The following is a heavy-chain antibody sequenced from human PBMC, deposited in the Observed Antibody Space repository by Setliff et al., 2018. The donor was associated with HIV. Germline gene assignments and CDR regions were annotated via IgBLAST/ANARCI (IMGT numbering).Heavy chain of an antibody. J-gene: IGHJ4*01. V-gene: IGHV3-33*01. CDR1: GFTFSTYA. D-gene: IGHD2-2*01. CDR2: IWHDGINK. Sequence: GGSLRLSCAASGFTFSTYAIHWVRQTPGKGLEWVALIWHDGINKYYADSVKGRFTISRDNSKNTVFLQLNSLGAEDTAVYYCARDFFCNSVRCAYYFDYWGHGTLVTVSS. CDR3: ARDFFCNSVRCAYYFDY.